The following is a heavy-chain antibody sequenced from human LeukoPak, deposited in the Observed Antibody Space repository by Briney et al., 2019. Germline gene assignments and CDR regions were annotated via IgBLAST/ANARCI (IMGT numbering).Heavy chain of an antibody. D-gene: IGHD3-3*01. Sequence: ASVKVSCKASGYTFTSYGISWVRQAPGQGLEWMGWISAYNGNTNYAQKLQGRVTMTTDTSTSTAYIELRSLRSDDTAVYYCAREPGTIFGVVIMGDYYYYGMDVWGQGTTVTVSS. CDR3: AREPGTIFGVVIMGDYYYYGMDV. CDR1: GYTFTSYG. J-gene: IGHJ6*02. CDR2: ISAYNGNT. V-gene: IGHV1-18*01.